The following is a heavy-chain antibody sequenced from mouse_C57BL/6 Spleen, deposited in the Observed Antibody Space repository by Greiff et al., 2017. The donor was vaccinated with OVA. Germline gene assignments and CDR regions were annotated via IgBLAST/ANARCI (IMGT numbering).Heavy chain of an antibody. J-gene: IGHJ1*03. CDR3: ARRGTVVATRYFDV. D-gene: IGHD1-1*01. Sequence: QVQLQQPGAELVRPGSSVKLSCKASGYTFTSYWMHWVKQRPIQGLEWIGNIDPSDSETHYNQKFKDKATLTVDKSSSTAYMQLSSLTSEDSAVYDCARRGTVVATRYFDVWGTGTTVTVSS. CDR2: IDPSDSET. V-gene: IGHV1-52*01. CDR1: GYTFTSYW.